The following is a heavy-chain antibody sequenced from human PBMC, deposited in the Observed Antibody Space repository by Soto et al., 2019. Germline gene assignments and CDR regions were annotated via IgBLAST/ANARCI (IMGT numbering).Heavy chain of an antibody. V-gene: IGHV1-18*01. CDR2: ISAYNGNT. CDR1: GYTFTSYG. Sequence: ASGKVSCRASGYTFTSYGIRWVRQAPGQGLEWMGWISAYNGNTNYAQKLQGRVTMTTDTSTSTAYMELRSLRSDDTAVYYCARGQWCGSTSCYAYWGYYYGMDVWGQGTTVTVSS. J-gene: IGHJ6*02. CDR3: ARGQWCGSTSCYAYWGYYYGMDV. D-gene: IGHD2-2*01.